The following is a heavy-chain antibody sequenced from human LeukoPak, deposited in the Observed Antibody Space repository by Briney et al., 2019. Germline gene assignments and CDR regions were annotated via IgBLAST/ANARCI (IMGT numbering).Heavy chain of an antibody. CDR3: TRVFLKSYSDAFDI. V-gene: IGHV3-73*01. Sequence: GGSLKLSCAASGFTFSGFAFHWVRQASGKGLEWVGRIRSKAHNYATVYAASVKGGFTISRDDSKNATYLQMNSLKTEDTAVYYCTRVFLKSYSDAFDIWGQGTMVTVSS. J-gene: IGHJ3*02. CDR1: GFTFSGFA. D-gene: IGHD1-26*01. CDR2: IRSKAHNYAT.